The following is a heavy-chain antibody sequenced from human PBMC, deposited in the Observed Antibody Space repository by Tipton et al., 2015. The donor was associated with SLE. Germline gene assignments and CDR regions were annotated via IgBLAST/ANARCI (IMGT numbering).Heavy chain of an antibody. CDR1: GFTVSSNY. CDR2: IYSGGST. D-gene: IGHD1-26*01. V-gene: IGHV3-66*01. CDR3: ARDYRGYYFDY. J-gene: IGHJ4*02. Sequence: SLRLSCAASGFTVSSNYMSWVRQAPGTGLEWVSVIYSGGSTYYADSVKGRFTISRDNSKNTLYLQMNSLRAEDTAVYYCARDYRGYYFDYWGQGTLVTVSS.